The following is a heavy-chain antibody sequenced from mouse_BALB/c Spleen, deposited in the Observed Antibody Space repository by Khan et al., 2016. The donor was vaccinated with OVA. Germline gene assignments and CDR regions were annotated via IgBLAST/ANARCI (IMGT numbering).Heavy chain of an antibody. Sequence: QIQLVQSGPELKKPGETVKISCKASGYTFTDYSMNWVKQAPGKGLKWMGWINTETGEPTYADDFKGRFAFSLETSASTAYLQINNLKNEDTATCCCARGRHWYFDVWGAGTTVTVSS. CDR3: ARGRHWYFDV. J-gene: IGHJ1*01. CDR1: GYTFTDYS. V-gene: IGHV9-2-1*01. CDR2: INTETGEP.